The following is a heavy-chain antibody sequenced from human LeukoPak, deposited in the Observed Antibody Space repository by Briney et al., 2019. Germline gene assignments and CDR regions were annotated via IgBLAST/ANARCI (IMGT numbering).Heavy chain of an antibody. Sequence: GASVKVSCKASGYTFTSYAMNWVRQAPGQGLEWMGWINAGNGNTKYSRKFQGRVTITRDTSASTAYMELSSLRSEDTAVYYCARYRPISPGAFDIWGQGTMVTVSS. J-gene: IGHJ3*02. CDR3: ARYRPISPGAFDI. D-gene: IGHD2/OR15-2a*01. CDR2: INAGNGNT. CDR1: GYTFTSYA. V-gene: IGHV1-3*01.